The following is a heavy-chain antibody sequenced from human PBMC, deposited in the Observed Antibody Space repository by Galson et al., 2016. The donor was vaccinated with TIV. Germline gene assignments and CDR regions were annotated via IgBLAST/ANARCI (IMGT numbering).Heavy chain of an antibody. D-gene: IGHD2-21*01. CDR1: GFSFSSYE. Sequence: SLRLSCAATGFSFSSYEMNWVRQAPGKGLEWVSYIIESGRTIYYADSVKGRFTISRDNAKNTLYLQMNSLRAEDTAVYYCAREPYSPLMLDIWGQGTMVTVSS. J-gene: IGHJ3*02. CDR3: AREPYSPLMLDI. V-gene: IGHV3-48*03. CDR2: IIESGRTI.